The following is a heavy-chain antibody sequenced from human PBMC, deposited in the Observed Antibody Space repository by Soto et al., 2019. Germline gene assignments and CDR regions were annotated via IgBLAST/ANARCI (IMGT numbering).Heavy chain of an antibody. D-gene: IGHD1-7*01. Sequence: GGSLRLSCAASGFTFSNAWMNWVRQAPGKGLEWVGRIKSKTDGGTTDYAAPVKGRFTISRDDLKNTLYLQMNSLKTEDTAVYYCTTTGTSYYYYYGMDVWGQGTTVTVSS. J-gene: IGHJ6*02. V-gene: IGHV3-15*07. CDR1: GFTFSNAW. CDR3: TTTGTSYYYYYGMDV. CDR2: IKSKTDGGTT.